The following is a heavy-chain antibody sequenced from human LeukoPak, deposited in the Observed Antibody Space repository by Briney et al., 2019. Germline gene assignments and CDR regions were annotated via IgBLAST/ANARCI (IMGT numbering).Heavy chain of an antibody. D-gene: IGHD3-22*01. J-gene: IGHJ6*03. Sequence: PSETLSLTCTVSGGSISSSSYYWGWIRQPPGKGLEWIGSIYYSGSTYYNPSLKSRVTISVDTSKNQFSLKLSSVTAADTAIYYCARGRRDAYYYDSSGPLPGAVYYYYYMDVWGKGTTVTISS. CDR3: ARGRRDAYYYDSSGPLPGAVYYYYYMDV. CDR2: IYYSGST. V-gene: IGHV4-39*07. CDR1: GGSISSSSYY.